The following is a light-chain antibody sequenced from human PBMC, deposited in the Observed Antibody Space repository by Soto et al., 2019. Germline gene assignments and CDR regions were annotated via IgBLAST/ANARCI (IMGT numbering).Light chain of an antibody. CDR3: QQYNNWPGT. V-gene: IGKV3-15*01. CDR1: QSVSSK. Sequence: ERVLTHSPGTLSVSPGERATLSCRASQSVSSKLAWYQQKPGQAPRLLFYGASTGATGIPARFSGSGSETEFTLSISSLQSEDFAVYYCQQYNNWPGTFGQGTKVDIK. CDR2: GAS. J-gene: IGKJ1*01.